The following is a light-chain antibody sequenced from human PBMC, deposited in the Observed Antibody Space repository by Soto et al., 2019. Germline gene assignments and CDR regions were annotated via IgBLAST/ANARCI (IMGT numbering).Light chain of an antibody. CDR3: QQSYNAPIT. CDR1: QSISSS. CDR2: DAS. Sequence: DIQMTQSPSTLSASVGDRVTITCRASQSISSSLAWYQQKPGKAPKLLIYDASSLESGVPSRFSGSGSGTEFTLTISSLQPDDFATYYCQQSYNAPITFGQGTRLEIK. V-gene: IGKV1-5*01. J-gene: IGKJ5*01.